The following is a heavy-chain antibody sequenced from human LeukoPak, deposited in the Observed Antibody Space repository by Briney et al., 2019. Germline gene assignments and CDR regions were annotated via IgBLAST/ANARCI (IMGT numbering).Heavy chain of an antibody. J-gene: IGHJ4*02. Sequence: SETLSLTCTVSGGPISSYYWSWIRQPPGKGLEWIGYIYYSGSTNYNPSLKSRVTISVDTSKNQFSLKLSSVTAADTAVYYCARGGGYSYGRSFDYWGQGTLVTVSS. CDR3: ARGGGYSYGRSFDY. V-gene: IGHV4-59*12. CDR1: GGPISSYY. D-gene: IGHD5-18*01. CDR2: IYYSGST.